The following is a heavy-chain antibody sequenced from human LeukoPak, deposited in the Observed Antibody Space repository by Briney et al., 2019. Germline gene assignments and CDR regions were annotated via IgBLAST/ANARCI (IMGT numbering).Heavy chain of an antibody. CDR1: GGSLSSSSYY. D-gene: IGHD3-10*01. Sequence: SETLSLTCTVSGGSLSSSSYYWGWIRQPPGKGLEWIGSIYYSGSTYYNPSLKSRVTISVDTSKNQFSLKLSSVTAADTAVYYCARHTRPTMVRILDYWGQGTLVTVSS. CDR2: IYYSGST. CDR3: ARHTRPTMVRILDY. V-gene: IGHV4-39*01. J-gene: IGHJ4*02.